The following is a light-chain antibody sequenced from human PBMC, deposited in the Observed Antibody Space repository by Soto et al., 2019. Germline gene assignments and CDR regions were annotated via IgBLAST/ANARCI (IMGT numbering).Light chain of an antibody. Sequence: QSVLTQPPSASGSPGQSVTIYCTGTSSDVGGYNYVSWYQQHPGKAPKLMIYEVSKRPSGVPDRFSGSKSGNTASLTVSGLLAEDQADYYCSSYAGRNNFVFGTGTKVTVL. V-gene: IGLV2-8*01. J-gene: IGLJ1*01. CDR2: EVS. CDR1: SSDVGGYNY. CDR3: SSYAGRNNFV.